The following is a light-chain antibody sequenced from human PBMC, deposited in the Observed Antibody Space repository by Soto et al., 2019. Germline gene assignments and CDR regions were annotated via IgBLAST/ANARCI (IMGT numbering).Light chain of an antibody. CDR1: QSVSIW. CDR3: QQYEAVVT. J-gene: IGKJ1*01. V-gene: IGKV3-20*01. Sequence: TQSPSTLSASEGDRVTISCRASQSVSIWLAWYQQKPGRALRLLIDGASTRATGIPDRFSGSGSGTDFTLTISRLEPEDVAVYYCQQYEAVVTFGQGTKVDIK. CDR2: GAS.